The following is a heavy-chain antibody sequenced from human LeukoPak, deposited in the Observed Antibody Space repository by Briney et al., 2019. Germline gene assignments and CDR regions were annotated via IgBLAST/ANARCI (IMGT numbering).Heavy chain of an antibody. CDR2: INVGSGDI. CDR1: GHTSANFA. J-gene: IGHJ6*02. V-gene: IGHV1-3*01. CDR3: ARGRLDGMDV. Sequence: ASVKASCEASGHTSANFAMRWVRQAPGQSLEWIGGINVGSGDIKYSQKFKGRVTVSSDASARKVYMDLSSLRSEDTAVYYCARGRLDGMDVWGQGTTVTVSS.